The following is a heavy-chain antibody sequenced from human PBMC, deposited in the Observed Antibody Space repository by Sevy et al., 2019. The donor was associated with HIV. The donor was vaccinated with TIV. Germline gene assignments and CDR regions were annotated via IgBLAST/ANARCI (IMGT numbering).Heavy chain of an antibody. CDR2: ITDSGST. D-gene: IGHD3-10*01. CDR1: GGSIRRGDYF. Sequence: SETLSLTCSVTGGSIRRGDYFWGWIRQSPGKGLEWIGSITDSGSTYYNPSLTSRVTMSVDTSKNQFYLKLSSVTAADTAVHYCARLRGGYGNGWFYYYMDVWGKGTTVTVSS. V-gene: IGHV4-39*01. CDR3: ARLRGGYGNGWFYYYMDV. J-gene: IGHJ6*03.